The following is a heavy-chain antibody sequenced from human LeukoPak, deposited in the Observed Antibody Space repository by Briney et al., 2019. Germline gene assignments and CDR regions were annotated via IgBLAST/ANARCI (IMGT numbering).Heavy chain of an antibody. CDR1: GFTLSIYA. CDR2: ISGSGGST. V-gene: IGHV3-23*01. CDR3: AKDKPPQGYFDY. J-gene: IGHJ4*02. Sequence: GGSLRLSGAASGFTLSIYAMSWVRQAPGKGLEWVPAISGSGGSTYYAHSVKGRFTISRDNSKNTLYLQMNSLRAEDTAVYYCAKDKPPQGYFDYWGQGTLVTVSS.